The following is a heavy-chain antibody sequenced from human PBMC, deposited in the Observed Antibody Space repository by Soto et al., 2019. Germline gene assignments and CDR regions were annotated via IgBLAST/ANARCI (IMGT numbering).Heavy chain of an antibody. CDR2: ASPDGTST. V-gene: IGHV3-74*01. CDR1: GFTFSNFG. Sequence: EVQLVESGGGLVQPGGSLRLSCAASGFTFSNFGMHWVRQAPGKGLEWVSRASPDGTSTSYAGSVKGRFTISRDNAKNTLFMQMNSLRAEDTAVYYCTRHGSGDYFLFDPWGQGTLVTVSS. D-gene: IGHD4-17*01. J-gene: IGHJ5*02. CDR3: TRHGSGDYFLFDP.